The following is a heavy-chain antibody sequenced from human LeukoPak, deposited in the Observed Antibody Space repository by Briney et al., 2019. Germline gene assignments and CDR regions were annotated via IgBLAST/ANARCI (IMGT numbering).Heavy chain of an antibody. CDR1: GFTFSDYY. Sequence: GGSLRLSCAASGFTFSDYYMSWIRQAPGKGLEWVSYISSYSYTNYADSVKGRFTISRHNSKNTLYLQMNSLRAEDTAVYYCARDLADTAMVNWGQGTLVTVSS. CDR3: ARDLADTAMVN. V-gene: IGHV3-11*05. J-gene: IGHJ4*02. D-gene: IGHD5-18*01. CDR2: ISSYSYT.